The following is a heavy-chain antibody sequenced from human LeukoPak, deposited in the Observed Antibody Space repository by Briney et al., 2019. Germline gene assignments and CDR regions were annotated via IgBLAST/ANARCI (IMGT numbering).Heavy chain of an antibody. J-gene: IGHJ5*02. CDR1: GGSISSGGYY. Sequence: SETLSLTCTVSGGSISSGGYYWSWIRQPPGKGLEWIGYIYHSGSTYYNPSLKSRVTISVDRSKNQFSLKLSSVTAADTAVYYCARAIVADYDSSGYYYNWFDPWGQGTLVTVSS. CDR2: IYHSGST. CDR3: ARAIVADYDSSGYYYNWFDP. V-gene: IGHV4-30-2*01. D-gene: IGHD3-22*01.